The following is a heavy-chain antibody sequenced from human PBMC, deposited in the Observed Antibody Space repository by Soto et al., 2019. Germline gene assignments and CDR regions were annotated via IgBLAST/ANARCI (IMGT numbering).Heavy chain of an antibody. CDR2: INPSGGSI. Sequence: QVQLVQSGAEVKKPGASVKVSCKASGYTFTSNYMHWARQAPGQGLEGMGVINPSGGSISYAHKVPGSVTRVRDTTTSTVYMELSSIRSEDTAVYYCARVRDGGIWGSSLFDYWGQGTLVTVSS. D-gene: IGHD3-16*01. V-gene: IGHV1-46*03. J-gene: IGHJ4*02. CDR3: ARVRDGGIWGSSLFDY. CDR1: GYTFTSNY.